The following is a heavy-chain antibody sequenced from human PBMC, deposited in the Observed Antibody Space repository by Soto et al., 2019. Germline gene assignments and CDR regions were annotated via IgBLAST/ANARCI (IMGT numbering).Heavy chain of an antibody. D-gene: IGHD3-10*01. CDR1: GYTLTELS. J-gene: IGHJ4*02. V-gene: IGHV1-24*01. CDR3: ATGPGSRNLVDY. Sequence: VKVSCKVSGYTLTELSMHWVRQAPGKGLEWMGGFDPEDGETIYAQKFQGRVTMTEDTSTDTAYMELSSLRSEDTAVYYCATGPGSRNLVDYWGQGTLVTVSS. CDR2: FDPEDGET.